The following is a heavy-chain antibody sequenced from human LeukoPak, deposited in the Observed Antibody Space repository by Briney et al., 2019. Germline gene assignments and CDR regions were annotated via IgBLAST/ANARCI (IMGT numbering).Heavy chain of an antibody. Sequence: PGGPLRLSCAASGIPFSNYTLTWVRQAPGKGLVWFSYISGSSRYIHYSDSVRGRFSISRDNAKNSAYLQMDSLTADDTAVYYCARVNSALVVSSEGSWAGSLGFDHWGQGILVIVSS. CDR3: ARVNSALVVSSEGSWAGSLGFDH. CDR2: ISGSSRYI. V-gene: IGHV3-21*06. J-gene: IGHJ4*02. CDR1: GIPFSNYT. D-gene: IGHD3-22*01.